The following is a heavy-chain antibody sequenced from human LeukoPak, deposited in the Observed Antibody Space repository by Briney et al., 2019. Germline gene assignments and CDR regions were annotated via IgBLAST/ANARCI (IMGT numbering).Heavy chain of an antibody. D-gene: IGHD6-13*01. J-gene: IGHJ5*02. CDR1: GGSISSSSYS. CDR3: ARQYSSSWYCYP. Sequence: PSETLSLTCTVSGGSISSSSYSWGWIRQPPGKGLEWIGSIYYSGSTYYNPSLKSRVTISVDTSKNQFSLKLSSVTAADTAVYYCARQYSSSWYCYPWGQGTLVTVSP. V-gene: IGHV4-39*01. CDR2: IYYSGST.